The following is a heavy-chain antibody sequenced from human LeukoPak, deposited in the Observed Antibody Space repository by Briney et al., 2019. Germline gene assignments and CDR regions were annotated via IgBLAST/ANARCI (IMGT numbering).Heavy chain of an antibody. CDR1: GYTFTGYY. V-gene: IGHV1-2*02. CDR3: ARLGFSSGWTTYYYYMDV. Sequence: ASVKVSCKASGYTFTGYYVHWVRQAPGQGLEWMGWMNPKSGGTNYAQKFEARVTMNRDTSISTAYMELSRLRSDDTAVYYCARLGFSSGWTTYYYYMDVWGKGTTVTVSS. J-gene: IGHJ6*03. CDR2: MNPKSGGT. D-gene: IGHD6-19*01.